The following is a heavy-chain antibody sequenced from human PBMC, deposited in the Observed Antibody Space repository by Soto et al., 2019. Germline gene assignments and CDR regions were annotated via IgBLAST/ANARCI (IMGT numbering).Heavy chain of an antibody. CDR3: ARDSYYYYMDV. Sequence: EVQLVESGGGLVQPGGSLRLSCAASGFTFSSYSMNWVRQAPGKGLEWVSYISSSSRTIYYADSVKGRFTISRDNAKNSLYLQMNSLRAEDTAVYYCARDSYYYYMDVWGKGTTVTVSS. CDR2: ISSSSRTI. CDR1: GFTFSSYS. J-gene: IGHJ6*03. V-gene: IGHV3-48*01.